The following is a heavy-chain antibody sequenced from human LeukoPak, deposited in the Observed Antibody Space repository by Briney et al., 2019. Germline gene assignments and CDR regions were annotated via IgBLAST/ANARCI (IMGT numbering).Heavy chain of an antibody. CDR2: ITHSGRSM. J-gene: IGHJ3*01. V-gene: IGHV3-11*01. CDR1: GFTFSDYQ. CDR3: ARERSGSYFTFEF. D-gene: IGHD1-26*01. Sequence: SGGPLRLSCAASGFTFSDYQMSWIRQAPGKGLQWISYITHSGRSMYYTDSVKGRFTISRDNAKNALFLQMDSLRAEDTAVYYCARERSGSYFTFEFWGQGTVVTVSS.